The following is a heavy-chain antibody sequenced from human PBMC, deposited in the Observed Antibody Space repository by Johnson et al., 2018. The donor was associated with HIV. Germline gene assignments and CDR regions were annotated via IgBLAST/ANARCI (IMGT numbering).Heavy chain of an antibody. D-gene: IGHD1-26*01. Sequence: MQLVESGGGLVQPGRSLRLSCAASGFTFDDYGMSWVRQAPGKGLEWVSGINWNGGSTGYADSVKGRFTISRDNAKNSLYLQMNSLRAEDTALYYCARASAATKGNAFDIWGQGTMVTVSS. CDR1: GFTFDDYG. CDR3: ARASAATKGNAFDI. CDR2: INWNGGST. J-gene: IGHJ3*02. V-gene: IGHV3-20*04.